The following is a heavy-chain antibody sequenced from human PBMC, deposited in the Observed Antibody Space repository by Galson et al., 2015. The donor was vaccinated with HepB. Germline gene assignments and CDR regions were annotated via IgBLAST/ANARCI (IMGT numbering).Heavy chain of an antibody. CDR2: IIPILGIA. CDR3: ARDPGYCGGDCYSGVSAFDI. J-gene: IGHJ3*02. V-gene: IGHV1-69*04. Sequence: SVKVSCKASGGTFSSYTISWVRQAPGQGLEWMGRIIPILGIANYAQKFQGRVTITADKSTSTAYMELRSLRSDDTAVYYCARDPGYCGGDCYSGVSAFDIWGQGTMVTVSS. D-gene: IGHD2-21*02. CDR1: GGTFSSYT.